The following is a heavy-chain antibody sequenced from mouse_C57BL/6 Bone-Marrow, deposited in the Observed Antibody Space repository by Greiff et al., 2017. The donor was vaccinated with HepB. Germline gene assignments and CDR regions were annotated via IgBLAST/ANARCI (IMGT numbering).Heavy chain of an antibody. D-gene: IGHD1-1*01. V-gene: IGHV1-64*01. CDR1: GYTFTSYW. CDR3: ARITTVVGAY. Sequence: QVHVKQPGAELVKPGASVKLSCKASGYTFTSYWMHWVKQRPGQGLEWIGMIHPNSGSTNYNEKFKSKATLTVDKSSSTAYMQLSSLTSEDSAVYYCARITTVVGAYWGQGTLVTVSA. J-gene: IGHJ3*01. CDR2: IHPNSGST.